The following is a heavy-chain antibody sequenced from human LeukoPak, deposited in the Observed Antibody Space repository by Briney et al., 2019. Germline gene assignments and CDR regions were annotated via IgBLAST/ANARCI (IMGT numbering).Heavy chain of an antibody. V-gene: IGHV3-7*01. CDR1: GFTFSDYY. CDR3: ARDLGYCSGRACYSVFDY. CDR2: IKEDGSEK. D-gene: IGHD2-15*01. Sequence: PGGSLRLSCAASGFTFSDYYMSWIRQAPGKGPEWVAHIKEDGSEKYYVDSVKGRFTMFRDNAKNSLYLQMNSLRAEDTALYYRARDLGYCSGRACYSVFDYWGQGTLVTVSS. J-gene: IGHJ4*02.